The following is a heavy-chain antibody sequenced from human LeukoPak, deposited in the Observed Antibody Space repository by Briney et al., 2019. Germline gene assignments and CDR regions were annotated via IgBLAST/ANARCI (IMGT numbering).Heavy chain of an antibody. J-gene: IGHJ4*02. V-gene: IGHV1-46*01. CDR1: GYTFTSYG. Sequence: GASVKVSCKASGYTFTSYGISWVRQAPGQGLEWMGIINPSGGSTSYAQKFQGRVTMTRDTSTSTVYMELSSLRSEDTAVYYCARALFSRGGDYFDYWGQGTLVTVSS. D-gene: IGHD2/OR15-2a*01. CDR2: INPSGGST. CDR3: ARALFSRGGDYFDY.